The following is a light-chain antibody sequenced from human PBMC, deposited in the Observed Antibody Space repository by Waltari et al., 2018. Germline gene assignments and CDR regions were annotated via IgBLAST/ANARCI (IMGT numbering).Light chain of an antibody. J-gene: IGLJ1*01. CDR1: TSNAGRDN. CDR2: NDY. V-gene: IGLV1-47*01. Sequence: QSVLTQPPSASGTPGQRVTLSCSGSTSNAGRDNVYWYPQLPGTAPKLLIDNDYQRPSGVPDRFSGSKSGTSASLAISGLRSEDEGDYYCAAWDVSLSRYVFGTGTQVTVL. CDR3: AAWDVSLSRYV.